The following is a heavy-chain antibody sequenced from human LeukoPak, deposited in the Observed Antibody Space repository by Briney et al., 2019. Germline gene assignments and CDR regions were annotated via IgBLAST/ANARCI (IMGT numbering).Heavy chain of an antibody. J-gene: IGHJ4*02. CDR1: GFTFSNYA. Sequence: PGGSLRLSCAASGFTFSNYAMSWVRRAPGKGLEWVSTITGSGGNTYYADSVKGRFTISRDNSKNTLYLQMNSLRAEDTAVYYCARKYCSGGSCYFDYWGQGTLVTVSS. CDR2: ITGSGGNT. D-gene: IGHD2-15*01. CDR3: ARKYCSGGSCYFDY. V-gene: IGHV3-23*01.